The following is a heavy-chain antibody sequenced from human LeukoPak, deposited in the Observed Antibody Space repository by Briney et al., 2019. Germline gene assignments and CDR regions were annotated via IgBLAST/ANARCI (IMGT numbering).Heavy chain of an antibody. D-gene: IGHD4-23*01. Sequence: GASVRVSCKASGYTFTDYYMHWVRQAPGQGLECMGWINPNSGGTHFAQKLQGRVTMTRDTSISTAYMELTRLRSDDTAVYYCARAQGGTVASLAYYFDYWGQGTLVTVSS. CDR2: INPNSGGT. J-gene: IGHJ4*02. CDR3: ARAQGGTVASLAYYFDY. V-gene: IGHV1-2*02. CDR1: GYTFTDYY.